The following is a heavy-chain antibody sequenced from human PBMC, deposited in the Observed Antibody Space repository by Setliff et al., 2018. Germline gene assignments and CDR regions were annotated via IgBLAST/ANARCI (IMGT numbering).Heavy chain of an antibody. CDR1: GGTFGSSA. D-gene: IGHD6-13*01. CDR3: AKDYRGAHSTNWYAPYY. V-gene: IGHV1-69*13. CDR2: IIPIFGTA. Sequence: GASVKVSCKASGGTFGSSALSWVRQAPGQGLEWMGGIIPIFGTAKYAQKFQGRVTITADQSTRTAYMELSSLRSEDTAVYYCAKDYRGAHSTNWYAPYYWGQGTLVTVSS. J-gene: IGHJ4*02.